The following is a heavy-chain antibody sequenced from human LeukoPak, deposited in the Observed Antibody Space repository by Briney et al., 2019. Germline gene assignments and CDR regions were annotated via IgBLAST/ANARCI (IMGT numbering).Heavy chain of an antibody. J-gene: IGHJ4*02. D-gene: IGHD4-17*01. CDR2: ISSSSSTI. CDR3: ARESSDYVLY. Sequence: GGSLRLSCAASGFTFSSYSMNWVRQAPGKGLEWVSYISSSSSTIYYADSVKGRFTISRDNAKNSLYLQMNSLRAEDTAVYYCARESSDYVLYWGQGTLVTVSS. V-gene: IGHV3-48*01. CDR1: GFTFSSYS.